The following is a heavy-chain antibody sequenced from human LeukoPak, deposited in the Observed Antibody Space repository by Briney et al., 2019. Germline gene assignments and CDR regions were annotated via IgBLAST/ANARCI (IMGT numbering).Heavy chain of an antibody. V-gene: IGHV1-2*02. Sequence: ASVKVSCKASGYIFTSYYMHWVRQAPGQGLEWMGWINPDNGDTSYAQMLQARVTMTRDTSISTAYMELSSLRSDDTAVYYCARAMGGDNSGYRPFDYRGQGTLVTVSS. CDR2: INPDNGDT. CDR1: GYIFTSYY. D-gene: IGHD3-22*01. CDR3: ARAMGGDNSGYRPFDY. J-gene: IGHJ4*02.